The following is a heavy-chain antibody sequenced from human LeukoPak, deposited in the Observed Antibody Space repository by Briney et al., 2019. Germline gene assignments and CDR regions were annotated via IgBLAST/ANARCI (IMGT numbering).Heavy chain of an antibody. V-gene: IGHV4-30-4*07. J-gene: IGHJ3*02. CDR3: ARESGGYCSGGSCSDAFDI. CDR1: GGSISSGGYS. D-gene: IGHD2-15*01. CDR2: IYYSGST. Sequence: PSETLSLTCAVSGGSISSGGYSWSWIRQPPGKGLEWIGYIYYSGSTYYNPSPKSRVTISVDTSKNQFSLKLSSVTAADTAVYYCARESGGYCSGGSCSDAFDIWGQGTMVTVSS.